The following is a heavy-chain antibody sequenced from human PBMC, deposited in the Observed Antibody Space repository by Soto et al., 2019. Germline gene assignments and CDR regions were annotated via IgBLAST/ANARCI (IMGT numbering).Heavy chain of an antibody. D-gene: IGHD2-21*02. CDR1: GFTVGSNY. CDR2: IFPGGST. CDR3: ARTYCGGDCPGYFQH. Sequence: HPGGSLRLSCAASGFTVGSNYMNWVRQAPGKGLEWVSVIFPGGSTYYADSVKGTFTISRDISKNTVSLQMNSLRAEDTAVYYCARTYCGGDCPGYFQHWGQGT. J-gene: IGHJ1*01. V-gene: IGHV3-66*01.